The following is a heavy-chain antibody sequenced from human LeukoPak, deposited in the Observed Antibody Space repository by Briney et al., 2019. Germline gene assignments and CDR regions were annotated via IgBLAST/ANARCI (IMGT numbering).Heavy chain of an antibody. J-gene: IGHJ4*02. CDR3: AKEVGATGFDY. D-gene: IGHD1-26*01. CDR1: GFTFGDYA. Sequence: GGSLRLSCTASGFTFGDYAMSWVRQAPGKGLEWVSAISGSGGRTYYADSVKGRFTISRDNSKNTLYLQMNSLRAEDTAVYYCAKEVGATGFDYWGQGTLVTVSS. V-gene: IGHV3-23*01. CDR2: ISGSGGRT.